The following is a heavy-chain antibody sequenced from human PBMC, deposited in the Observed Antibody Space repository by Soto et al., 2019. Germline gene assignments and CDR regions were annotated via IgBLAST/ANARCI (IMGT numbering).Heavy chain of an antibody. Sequence: SETLSLTCAVYGGSFSGYYWSWIRQPPGKGLEWIGEINHSGSTNYNPSLKSRVTISVDTSKNQFSLKLSSVTAADTAVYYCARGNQYYYGSGSYYNNWFEPWGQGTLVTVSS. D-gene: IGHD3-10*01. J-gene: IGHJ5*02. V-gene: IGHV4-34*01. CDR2: INHSGST. CDR3: ARGNQYYYGSGSYYNNWFEP. CDR1: GGSFSGYY.